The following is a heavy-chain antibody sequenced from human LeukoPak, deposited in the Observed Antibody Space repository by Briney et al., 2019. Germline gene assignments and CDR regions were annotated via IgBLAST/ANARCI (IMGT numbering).Heavy chain of an antibody. CDR3: AKDPYYYGSGSFFDY. V-gene: IGHV3-23*01. Sequence: GGSLRLSCTASGIPFWRHAMNWVRQAPGKGLEWVSGIYGAATATYYADSVKGRFTISRDNSKNTLWLQMNSLRAEDTAVYYCAKDPYYYGSGSFFDYWSQGTLVTVSS. CDR2: IYGAATAT. CDR1: GIPFWRHA. J-gene: IGHJ4*02. D-gene: IGHD3-10*01.